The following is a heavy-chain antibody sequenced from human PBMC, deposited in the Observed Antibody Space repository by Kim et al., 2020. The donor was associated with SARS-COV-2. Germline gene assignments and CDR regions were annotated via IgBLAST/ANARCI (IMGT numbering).Heavy chain of an antibody. V-gene: IGHV3-15*01. Sequence: GGSLRLSCAASGFTFSNAWMSWVRQAPGKGLEWVGHIKSKTDGGTTDYAAPVEGRFTISRDDSKNTLYLQMNSLKTEDTAVYYCTTITIFGVVSYYY. D-gene: IGHD3-3*01. J-gene: IGHJ6*03. CDR2: IKSKTDGGTT. CDR3: TTITIFGVVSYYY. CDR1: GFTFSNAW.